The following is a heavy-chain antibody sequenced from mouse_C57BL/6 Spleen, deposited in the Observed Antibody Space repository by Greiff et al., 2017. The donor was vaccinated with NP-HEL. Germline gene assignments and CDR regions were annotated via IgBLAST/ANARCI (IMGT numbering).Heavy chain of an antibody. D-gene: IGHD1-1*01. V-gene: IGHV1-74*01. CDR3: AIRANYYGSSYDYFDY. Sequence: QVQLQQPGAELVKPGASVKVSCKASGYTFTSYWMHWVKQRPGQGLEWIGRIHPSDSDTNYNQKFKGKATLTVDKSSSTAYMQLSSLTSEDSAVYYCAIRANYYGSSYDYFDYWGQGTTLTVSS. J-gene: IGHJ2*01. CDR2: IHPSDSDT. CDR1: GYTFTSYW.